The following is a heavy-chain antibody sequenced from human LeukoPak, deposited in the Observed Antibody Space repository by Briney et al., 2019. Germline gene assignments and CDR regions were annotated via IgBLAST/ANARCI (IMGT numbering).Heavy chain of an antibody. CDR3: TRGVGQELIPPEY. CDR1: GFTFSSYA. Sequence: GGSLRLSCAASGFTFSSYAMSWVRQAPGKGMEWVCFIRSKPYGGTTGYAASVKDTFTISRDDSKSVVYLQMNSLRTEDTAFYYCTRGVGQELIPPEYWGQGTLVTVSS. D-gene: IGHD6-13*01. V-gene: IGHV3-49*04. J-gene: IGHJ4*02. CDR2: IRSKPYGGTT.